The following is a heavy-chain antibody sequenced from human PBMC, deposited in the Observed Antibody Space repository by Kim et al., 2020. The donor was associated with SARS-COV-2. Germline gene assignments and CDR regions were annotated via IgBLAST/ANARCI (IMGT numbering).Heavy chain of an antibody. V-gene: IGHV4-34*01. CDR2: INHSGST. J-gene: IGHJ6*02. CDR3: SRGRGGTTVVILGLGYYYSYGMDV. D-gene: IGHD4-17*01. Sequence: SETLSLTCAVYGGSFSGYSWSWIRQPPGKGLEWIGEINHSGSTNYNPSLKSRVTISVDTSKNQVALKLSSVTAADTAVYYCSRGRGGTTVVILGLGYYYSYGMDVWGQGTTVTGSS. CDR1: GGSFSGYS.